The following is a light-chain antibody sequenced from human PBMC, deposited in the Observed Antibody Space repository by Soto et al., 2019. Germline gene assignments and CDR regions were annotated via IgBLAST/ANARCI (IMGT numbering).Light chain of an antibody. V-gene: IGKV1-16*01. J-gene: IGKJ4*01. CDR2: TVS. CDR3: QQYYSYPLT. CDR1: QGIYNH. Sequence: DIQMTQSPSSLSASEGDRVTITCRASQGIYNHLAWFQLKPGQAPKSLIYTVSSLESGVPARFSGSGSATDFTLTISSLQPEDFATYYCQQYYSYPLTFGGGTKVEI.